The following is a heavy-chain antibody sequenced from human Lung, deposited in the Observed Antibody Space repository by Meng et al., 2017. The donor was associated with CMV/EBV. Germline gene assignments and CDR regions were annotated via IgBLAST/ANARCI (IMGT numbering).Heavy chain of an antibody. CDR2: MDYRGST. V-gene: IGHV4-30-4*01. CDR3: ARGELLWDY. CDR1: VDSISSGEYF. J-gene: IGHJ4*02. D-gene: IGHD2-2*01. Sequence: QVQLEGSGHGLVKPSQTPSLTCTVSVDSISSGEYFWSSIRQPPGKGLEWIGYMDYRGSTFYNPSLKSRVTISVDTSKNQFSLKLSSVTDADTAVYFCARGELLWDYWGQGTLVTVSS.